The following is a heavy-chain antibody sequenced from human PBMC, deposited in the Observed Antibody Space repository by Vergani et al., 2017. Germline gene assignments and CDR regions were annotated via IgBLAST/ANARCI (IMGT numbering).Heavy chain of an antibody. CDR2: IKQDGSEK. J-gene: IGHJ4*02. Sequence: EVQLLESGGGLVQPGGSLRLSCAASGFTFSSYAMSWVRQAPGKGLEWVANIKQDGSEKYYVDSVKGRFTISRDNAKNSLYLQMNSLRAEDTAVYYCARDATADYYDSSGHFDYWGQGTLVTVSS. D-gene: IGHD3-22*01. CDR1: GFTFSSYA. V-gene: IGHV3-7*03. CDR3: ARDATADYYDSSGHFDY.